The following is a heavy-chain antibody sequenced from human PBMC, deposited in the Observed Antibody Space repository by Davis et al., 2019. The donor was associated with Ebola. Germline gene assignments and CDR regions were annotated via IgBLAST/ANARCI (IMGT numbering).Heavy chain of an antibody. V-gene: IGHV4-61*01. CDR1: GGSVSSGSYY. CDR3: ARETRGYSYGYLGYFDY. J-gene: IGHJ4*02. D-gene: IGHD5-18*01. Sequence: SETLSLTCTVSGGSVSSGSYYWSWIRQPPEKGLEWVGYIYYSGSTNCNPSLKSRVTISVDRSKNQFSLKLSSVTAADTAVYYCARETRGYSYGYLGYFDYWGQGTLVTVSS. CDR2: IYYSGST.